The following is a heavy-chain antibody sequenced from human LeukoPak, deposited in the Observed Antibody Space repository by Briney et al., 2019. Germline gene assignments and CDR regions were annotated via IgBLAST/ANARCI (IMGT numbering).Heavy chain of an antibody. CDR1: GFTFSSYW. D-gene: IGHD5-18*01. V-gene: IGHV3-74*01. Sequence: GGSLRLSCAASGFTFSSYWMHWVRQAPGKGLVWVSRIDTDGSSTSYADSVKGRFTISRDNAKNRLYVQMNSLGAEDTAVYYCATGSGLWSPDYWGQGTLVTVSS. CDR3: ATGSGLWSPDY. CDR2: IDTDGSST. J-gene: IGHJ4*02.